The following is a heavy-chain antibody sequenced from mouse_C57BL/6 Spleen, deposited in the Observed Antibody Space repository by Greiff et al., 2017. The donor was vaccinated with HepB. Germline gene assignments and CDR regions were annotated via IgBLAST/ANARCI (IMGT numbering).Heavy chain of an antibody. D-gene: IGHD3-2*02. J-gene: IGHJ3*01. CDR3: AILTAQVAWFAY. CDR1: GYTFTDYN. V-gene: IGHV1-18*01. CDR2: INPNNGGT. Sequence: VQLQQSGPELVKPGASVKIPCKASGYTFTDYNMDWVKQSHGKSLEWIGDINPNNGGTIYNQKFKGKATLTVDKSSITAYMEIRSLTSEDTAVYYFAILTAQVAWFAYWGQGTLVTVSA.